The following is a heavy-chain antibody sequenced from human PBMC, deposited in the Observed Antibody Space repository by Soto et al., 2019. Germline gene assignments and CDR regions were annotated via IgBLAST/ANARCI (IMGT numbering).Heavy chain of an antibody. J-gene: IGHJ5*01. CDR2: IYKSATT. CDR1: GDSISNLDYF. D-gene: IGHD7-27*01. V-gene: IGHV4-30-4*01. CDR3: ARGRYCLTGRCFPNWFDS. Sequence: SETLSLTCSVSGDSISNLDYFWAWIRKPPGQALEYIGYIYKSATTYYNPSFESRVVISVDTSKSQFSLNVTSVTAADTAVYFCARGRYCLTGRCFPNWFDSWGQGTLVTVSS.